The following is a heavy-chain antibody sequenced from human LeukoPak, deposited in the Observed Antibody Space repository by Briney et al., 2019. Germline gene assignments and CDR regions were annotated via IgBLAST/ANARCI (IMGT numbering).Heavy chain of an antibody. D-gene: IGHD4-23*01. V-gene: IGHV3-33*08. J-gene: IGHJ4*02. CDR3: ARAPTTVVTLDY. Sequence: GGSLRLSCAASGFTLSTNGMHWVRQAPGKGLEWVAVIWYDGSNKYYADSVKGRFTISRDNSKNTLYLQMNSLRAEDTAVYYCARAPTTVVTLDYWGQGTLVTVSS. CDR2: IWYDGSNK. CDR1: GFTLSTNG.